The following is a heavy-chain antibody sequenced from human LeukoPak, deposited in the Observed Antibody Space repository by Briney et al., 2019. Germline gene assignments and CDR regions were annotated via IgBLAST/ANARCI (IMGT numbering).Heavy chain of an antibody. CDR3: ARGDRYYYYYGMDV. CDR2: IIPIFGPA. V-gene: IGHV1-69*13. J-gene: IGHJ6*02. Sequence: GASVKVSCKASGGTFSSYAISWVRQAPGQGLEWMGGIIPIFGPANYAQRFQGRVTITADESTSTAYMELSSLLSEDAAVYYCARGDRYYYYYGMDVWGQGTTVTVSS. CDR1: GGTFSSYA.